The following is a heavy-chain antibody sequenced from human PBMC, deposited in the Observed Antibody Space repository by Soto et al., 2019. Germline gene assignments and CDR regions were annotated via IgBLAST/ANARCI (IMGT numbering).Heavy chain of an antibody. CDR3: ARVTPSGYDLAYYYGMDV. CDR1: GYTFSSYD. Sequence: QVQLVQSGAEVKKPGASVKVSCKAFGYTFSSYDISWVREAPGQGLEWMGWISGYNGNTNSAQKLQGRVTMTTDTSTSTAYMELRSLTSDDTAMYYCARVTPSGYDLAYYYGMDVWGQGTTVTVSS. J-gene: IGHJ6*02. CDR2: ISGYNGNT. D-gene: IGHD5-12*01. V-gene: IGHV1-18*01.